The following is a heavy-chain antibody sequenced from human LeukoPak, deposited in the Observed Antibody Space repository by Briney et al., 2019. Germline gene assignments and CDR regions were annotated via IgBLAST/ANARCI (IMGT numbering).Heavy chain of an antibody. D-gene: IGHD2-21*02. CDR3: AVHIVVVTASGAFDI. CDR2: IYYSGST. Sequence: ASETLSLTCTVSGGSISSSSYYWGWIRQPPGKGLEWIGSIYYSGSTYYNPSLKSRVTISVDTSKNQFSLELSSVTAADTAVYYCAVHIVVVTASGAFDIWGQGTMVTVSS. V-gene: IGHV4-39*01. J-gene: IGHJ3*02. CDR1: GGSISSSSYY.